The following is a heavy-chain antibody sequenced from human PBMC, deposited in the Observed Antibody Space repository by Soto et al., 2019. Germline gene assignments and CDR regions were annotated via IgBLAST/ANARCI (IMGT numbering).Heavy chain of an antibody. CDR2: IDNKGGI. D-gene: IGHD3-22*01. V-gene: IGHV4-59*08. J-gene: IGHJ4*01. CDR1: RDACSSYK. Sequence: SETVSLTSTVCRDACSSYKWSWFRQTPGKGLEAIANIDNKGGISTNPSLRSRITITISRDTSTKQVSLRLSSVTAAGTAVYYCARLTLTTIADWGQGTLVTVSS. CDR3: ARLTLTTIAD.